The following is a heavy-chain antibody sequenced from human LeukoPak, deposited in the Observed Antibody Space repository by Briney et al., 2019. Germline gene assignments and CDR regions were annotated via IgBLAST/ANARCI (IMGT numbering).Heavy chain of an antibody. D-gene: IGHD3-22*01. V-gene: IGHV4-39*07. J-gene: IGHJ4*02. CDR1: GGSISSSSYY. CDR3: ARYDSSGYSLYYFDY. CDR2: IYYSGST. Sequence: SETLSLTCTVSGGSISSSSYYWGWIRQPPGKGLEWIGSIYYSGSTDYNPSLKSRVTISLDTSKNQFSLKLSSVTAADTAVYYCARYDSSGYSLYYFDYWGQGTLVTVSS.